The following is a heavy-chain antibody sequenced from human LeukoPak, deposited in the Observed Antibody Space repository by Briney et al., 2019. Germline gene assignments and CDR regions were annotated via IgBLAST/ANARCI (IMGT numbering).Heavy chain of an antibody. V-gene: IGHV1-18*01. CDR2: LSAYNGNT. Sequence: ASVKVSCKASGYTFTSYGISWVRQAPGQGLEWMGWLSAYNGNTNYAQKLQGRVTMTTDTSTSTAYMELRSLRSDDTAVYYCARVQGSDYDILTGYPNWFDPWGQGTLVTVSS. D-gene: IGHD3-9*01. CDR1: GYTFTSYG. CDR3: ARVQGSDYDILTGYPNWFDP. J-gene: IGHJ5*02.